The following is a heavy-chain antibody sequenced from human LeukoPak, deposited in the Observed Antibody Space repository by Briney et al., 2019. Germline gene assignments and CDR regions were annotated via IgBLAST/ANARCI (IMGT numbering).Heavy chain of an antibody. V-gene: IGHV4-59*01. J-gene: IGHJ5*02. CDR2: IYYSGST. CDR3: SRGSNWNYPWEPFDP. CDR1: GGSISSYY. Sequence: PSETLSLTCTVSGGSISSYYWSWIPQPPGKGLEWIGYIYYSGSTNYNPSLKSRVTIPVDTSKNQISLKLNSTTAAGTAVYYHSRGSNWNYPWEPFDPWGQGTLVTVSS. D-gene: IGHD1-7*01.